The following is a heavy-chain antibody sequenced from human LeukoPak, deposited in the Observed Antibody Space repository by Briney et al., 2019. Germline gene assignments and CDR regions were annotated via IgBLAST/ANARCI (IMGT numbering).Heavy chain of an antibody. Sequence: SETLSLTCTVSGRSISSRGFYWGWIRQPPGKGLEWIGSIFYSGSSYYTPSLKSRATISVDTSKNQCSLKLTSVAAARTAVYYCVRLVMAGTYYFDYCGQGALGTVS. J-gene: IGHJ4*02. D-gene: IGHD6-19*01. CDR2: IFYSGSS. V-gene: IGHV4-39*01. CDR3: VRLVMAGTYYFDY. CDR1: GRSISSRGFY.